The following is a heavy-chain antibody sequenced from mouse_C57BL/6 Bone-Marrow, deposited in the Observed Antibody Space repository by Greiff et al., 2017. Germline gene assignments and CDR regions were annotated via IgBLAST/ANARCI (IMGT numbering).Heavy chain of an antibody. CDR3: ARPRQLRLSFAY. J-gene: IGHJ3*01. CDR1: GYAFSSSW. V-gene: IGHV1-82*01. D-gene: IGHD3-2*02. Sequence: VQLQQSGPELVKPGASVKISCKASGYAFSSSWMNWVKQRSGKGLEWIGRIYPGDGDTNYNGKFKGKATLTADKSSSTAYMQLSSLTSEDSAVYFCARPRQLRLSFAYWGQGTLVTVSA. CDR2: IYPGDGDT.